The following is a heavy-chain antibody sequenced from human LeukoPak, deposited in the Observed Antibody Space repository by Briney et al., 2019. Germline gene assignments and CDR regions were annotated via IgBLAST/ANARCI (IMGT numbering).Heavy chain of an antibody. CDR3: VRIRAAAAEGAFDI. J-gene: IGHJ3*02. CDR1: GFTFRTYA. V-gene: IGHV3-21*01. D-gene: IGHD6-25*01. CDR2: ISSSTYYI. Sequence: PGGSLRLSCAASGFTFRTYAMNWVRQAPGKGLEWVSSISSSTYYIYYADSVKGRFTLSRDNAKNSLYLQMNSLRAGDSAVYYCVRIRAAAAEGAFDIWGQGTMVTVSS.